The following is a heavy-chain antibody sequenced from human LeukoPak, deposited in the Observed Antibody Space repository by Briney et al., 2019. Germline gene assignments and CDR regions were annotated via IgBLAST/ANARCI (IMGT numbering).Heavy chain of an antibody. D-gene: IGHD6-13*01. CDR2: IYYSGST. J-gene: IGHJ4*02. Sequence: PSETLSLTCNVSGGSISSRNDYWGWIRQPPGKGLEWIASIYYSGSTYYNPSLQSRVTISVDTSKNQFSLRLSSVTAADTAVYYCARLAVSSWYAPFDYWGQGTLVTVSS. CDR3: ARLAVSSWYAPFDY. CDR1: GGSISSRNDY. V-gene: IGHV4-39*01.